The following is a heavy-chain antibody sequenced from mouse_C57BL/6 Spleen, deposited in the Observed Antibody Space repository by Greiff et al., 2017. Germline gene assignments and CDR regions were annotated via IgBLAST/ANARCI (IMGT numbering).Heavy chain of an antibody. Sequence: QVQLKQPGAELVMPGASVKLSCKASGYTFTSYWMHWVKQRPGQGLEWIGEIDPSDSYTNYNQKFKGKSTLTVDKSSSTAYMQLSSLTSEDSAVXYCARRAITTVVASFDYWGQGTTLTVSS. CDR3: ARRAITTVVASFDY. D-gene: IGHD1-1*01. CDR2: IDPSDSYT. V-gene: IGHV1-69*01. J-gene: IGHJ2*01. CDR1: GYTFTSYW.